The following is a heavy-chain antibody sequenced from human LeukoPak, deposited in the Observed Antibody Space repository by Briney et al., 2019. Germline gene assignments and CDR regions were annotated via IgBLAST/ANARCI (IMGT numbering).Heavy chain of an antibody. D-gene: IGHD2-2*01. J-gene: IGHJ3*02. CDR3: ARVGIYQAFDI. CDR1: GGSISSYY. Sequence: SETLSLTCTVSGGSISSYYWSWIRQPPGKGLEWIGYIYYSGSTNYNPSLKSRVTISVDTSKNQFSLKLSSVTAADTAVYYCARVGIYQAFDIWGQGTMVTVSS. V-gene: IGHV4-59*12. CDR2: IYYSGST.